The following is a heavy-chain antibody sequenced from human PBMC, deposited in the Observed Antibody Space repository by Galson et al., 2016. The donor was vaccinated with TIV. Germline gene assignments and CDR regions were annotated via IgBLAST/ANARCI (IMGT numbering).Heavy chain of an antibody. V-gene: IGHV4-59*04. D-gene: IGHD4-11*01. CDR3: MREGSTVTMHHYFGMDV. CDR2: IDHSGIT. J-gene: IGHJ6*02. CDR1: GGSLSTYIIS. Sequence: SCKASGGSLSTYIISWVRQPPGKRLEWIGSIDHSGITYSNPSLKSRLTMSVDTSSDLFSLRLTSVTAADTAIYYCMREGSTVTMHHYFGMDVWGQGTTVVVSS.